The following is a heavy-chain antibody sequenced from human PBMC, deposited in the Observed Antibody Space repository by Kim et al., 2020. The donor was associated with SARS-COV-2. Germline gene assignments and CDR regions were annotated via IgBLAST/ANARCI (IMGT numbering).Heavy chain of an antibody. V-gene: IGHV1-3*01. CDR3: ARVKRYGSGSYDY. J-gene: IGHJ4*02. Sequence: YSQKFQGRVTITRDTSASTAYMELSSLRSEDTAVYYCARVKRYGSGSYDYWGQGTLVTVSS. D-gene: IGHD3-10*01.